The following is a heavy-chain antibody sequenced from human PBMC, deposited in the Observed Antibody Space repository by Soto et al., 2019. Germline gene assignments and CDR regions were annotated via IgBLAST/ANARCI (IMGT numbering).Heavy chain of an antibody. J-gene: IGHJ6*02. V-gene: IGHV3-33*01. CDR2: IWYDGSNK. CDR1: GFTFSSYG. D-gene: IGHD3-3*01. Sequence: GGSLRLSCAASGFTFSSYGMHWVRQAPGKGLEWVAVIWYDGSNKYYADSVKGRFTISRDNSKNTLYRQMNSLRAEDTAVYYCARDRGYYDFWSGYWFIGMDVWGQWTTVTVSS. CDR3: ARDRGYYDFWSGYWFIGMDV.